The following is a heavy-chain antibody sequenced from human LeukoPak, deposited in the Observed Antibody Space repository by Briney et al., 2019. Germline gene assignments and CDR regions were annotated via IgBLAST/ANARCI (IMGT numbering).Heavy chain of an antibody. CDR3: ARESPWGVAHLPGDY. D-gene: IGHD3-10*01. Sequence: SVKVSCKASGGTFSSYAISWVRQAPGQGLEWMGGIIPIFGTANYAQKFQGRVTITADESTSTAYMELSSLRSEDTAVYYCARESPWGVAHLPGDYWGQGTLVTVSS. V-gene: IGHV1-69*01. CDR2: IIPIFGTA. J-gene: IGHJ4*02. CDR1: GGTFSSYA.